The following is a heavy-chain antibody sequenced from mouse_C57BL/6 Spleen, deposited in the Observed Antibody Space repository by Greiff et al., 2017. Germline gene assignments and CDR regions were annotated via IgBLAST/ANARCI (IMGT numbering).Heavy chain of an antibody. Sequence: DVKLQESGPGLVKPSQSLSLTCSVTGYSITSGYYWNWIRQFPGNKLEWMGYISYDGSNNYNPSLKNRISITRDTSKNQFFLKLNSVTTEDTATYYCARGWLPHYYAMDYWGQGTSVTVSS. V-gene: IGHV3-6*01. D-gene: IGHD2-2*01. CDR2: ISYDGSN. CDR1: GYSITSGYY. J-gene: IGHJ4*01. CDR3: ARGWLPHYYAMDY.